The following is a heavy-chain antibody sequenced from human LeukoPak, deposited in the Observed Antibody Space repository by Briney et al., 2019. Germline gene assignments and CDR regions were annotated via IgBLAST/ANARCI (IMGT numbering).Heavy chain of an antibody. J-gene: IGHJ4*02. CDR1: GFSFSSHA. CDR3: ARGGYYYDVLFFFDY. Sequence: GGSLRLSCLASGFSFSSHAMNWVRQAPGKGLEWVSGIVGSGDNTYYADSVKGRFTISRDNSKNTLYLQMNSLRAEDTAVYYCARGGYYYDVLFFFDYWGQGTLVTVSS. D-gene: IGHD3-22*01. CDR2: IVGSGDNT. V-gene: IGHV3-23*01.